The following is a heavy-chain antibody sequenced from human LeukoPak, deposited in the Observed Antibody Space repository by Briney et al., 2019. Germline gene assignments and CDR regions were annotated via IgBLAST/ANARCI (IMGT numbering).Heavy chain of an antibody. V-gene: IGHV4-34*01. CDR2: INHSGST. D-gene: IGHD6-13*01. Sequence: SETLSLTCAVHGGSFSGYYWSWIRQPPGKGLEWIGEINHSGSTNYNPSLKSRVTISVDTSKNQFSLKLSSVTAADTAVYYCARRAAAQPRWGQGTLVTVSS. J-gene: IGHJ4*02. CDR1: GGSFSGYY. CDR3: ARRAAAQPR.